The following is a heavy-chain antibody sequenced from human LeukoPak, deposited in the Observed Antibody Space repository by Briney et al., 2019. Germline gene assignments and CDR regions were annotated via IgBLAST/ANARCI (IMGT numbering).Heavy chain of an antibody. CDR1: GFTFSDYY. V-gene: IGHV3-11*04. CDR3: ARDPDPVGYCSSTSCYDRIDYFDY. J-gene: IGHJ4*02. Sequence: GGSMRLSCAASGFTFSDYYMSWIRQAPGKGLEWVSYISSSGSTIYYADSVKGRFTISRDNAKNSLYLQMNSLRAEDTAVYYCARDPDPVGYCSSTSCYDRIDYFDYWGQGTLVTVSS. D-gene: IGHD2-2*01. CDR2: ISSSGSTI.